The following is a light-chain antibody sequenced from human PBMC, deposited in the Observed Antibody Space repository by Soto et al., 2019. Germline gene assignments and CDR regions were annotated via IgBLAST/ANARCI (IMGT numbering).Light chain of an antibody. CDR3: MQALQIPPT. V-gene: IGKV2-28*01. CDR2: LGS. Sequence: DIVMTQSPLSLPVTPGEPASISCRSSQSLLHHNGYNYLDWYLQKPGQSPQLLIYLGSSRASGGPDRFSGSGSGTDFTLQISRVEAEDVGIYYCMQALQIPPTFGPGTKVEIK. CDR1: QSLLHHNGYNY. J-gene: IGKJ3*01.